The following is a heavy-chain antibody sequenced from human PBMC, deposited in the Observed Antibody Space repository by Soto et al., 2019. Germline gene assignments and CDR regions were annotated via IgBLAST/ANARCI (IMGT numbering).Heavy chain of an antibody. Sequence: GGSLRLSCAASGFTFSSYSMNWVRQAPGKGLEWVSSISSSSSYIYYADSVKGRFTISRDNAKNSLYLQMNSLRAEDTAVYYCARHQLAARRNYFDYWGQGTLVTVYS. D-gene: IGHD6-6*01. CDR2: ISSSSSYI. CDR1: GFTFSSYS. CDR3: ARHQLAARRNYFDY. V-gene: IGHV3-21*01. J-gene: IGHJ4*02.